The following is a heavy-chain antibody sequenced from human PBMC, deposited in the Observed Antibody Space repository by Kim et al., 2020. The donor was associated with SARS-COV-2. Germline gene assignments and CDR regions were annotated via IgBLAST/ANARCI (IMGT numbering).Heavy chain of an antibody. Sequence: SVQGRFTISRDNSMNTLYLQMNSLRAEETAVYYFAGYYYGSGSYFRAIDYWGQGTLVTVSS. D-gene: IGHD3-10*01. CDR3: AGYYYGSGSYFRAIDY. J-gene: IGHJ4*02. V-gene: IGHV3-23*01.